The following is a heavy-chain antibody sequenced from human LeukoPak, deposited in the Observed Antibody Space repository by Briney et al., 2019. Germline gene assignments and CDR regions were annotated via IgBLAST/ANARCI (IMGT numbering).Heavy chain of an antibody. Sequence: GGSLRLSCAASGFTVSSNYMSWVRQAPGKGLEWVSVIYSGGSTYYADSVKGRFTISRDNSKNTLYLQMNSLRAEDTAVYYCANDLKATMVRGVIRYDYWGQGTLVTVSS. CDR1: GFTVSSNY. CDR3: ANDLKATMVRGVIRYDY. V-gene: IGHV3-53*01. J-gene: IGHJ4*02. D-gene: IGHD3-10*01. CDR2: IYSGGST.